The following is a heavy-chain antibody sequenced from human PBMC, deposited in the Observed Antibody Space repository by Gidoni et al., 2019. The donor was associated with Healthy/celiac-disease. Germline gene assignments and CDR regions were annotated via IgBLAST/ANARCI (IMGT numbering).Heavy chain of an antibody. CDR1: GGSFSGYY. CDR3: ARGGEGYYDILTGYYKGDNYYYGMDV. J-gene: IGHJ6*02. D-gene: IGHD3-9*01. V-gene: IGHV4-34*01. CDR2: INHSGSP. Sequence: QVQLPQWGAGLLTPSETLSLTCAVYGGSFSGYYWSWICQPPGNGLGWIGEINHSGSPNYNPSLKSRVTISVDTSKNQFSLKLSSVTAADTAVYYCARGGEGYYDILTGYYKGDNYYYGMDVWGQGTTVTVSS.